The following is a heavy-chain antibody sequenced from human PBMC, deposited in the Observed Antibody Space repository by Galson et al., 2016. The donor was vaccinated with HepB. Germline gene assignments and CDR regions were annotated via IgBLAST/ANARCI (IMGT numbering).Heavy chain of an antibody. J-gene: IGHJ4*02. V-gene: IGHV1-69*13. CDR3: ARDSSSWYVPGDY. D-gene: IGHD6-13*01. CDR2: IIPIFGTS. Sequence: SVKVSCKASGVTFISYAISWVRQAPGQGLEWMGGIIPIFGTSNYAQKCQGRVTITADESTSTAYVELSSLRSEDTAVYYCARDSSSWYVPGDYWGQGTLVTVSS. CDR1: GVTFISYA.